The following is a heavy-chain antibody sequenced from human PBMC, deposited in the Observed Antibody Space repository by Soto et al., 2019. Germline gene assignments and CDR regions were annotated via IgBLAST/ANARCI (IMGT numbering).Heavy chain of an antibody. D-gene: IGHD3-10*01. Sequence: ASVKVSCKVSGYTLTELSMHWVRQAPGQGLEWMGWINPNSGGTNYAQKFQGRVTMTRDTSISTAYMELSRLRSDDTAVYYCARDQGSGTTPYYYYGMDVWGQGTTVTVSS. V-gene: IGHV1-2*02. J-gene: IGHJ6*02. CDR1: GYTLTELS. CDR3: ARDQGSGTTPYYYYGMDV. CDR2: INPNSGGT.